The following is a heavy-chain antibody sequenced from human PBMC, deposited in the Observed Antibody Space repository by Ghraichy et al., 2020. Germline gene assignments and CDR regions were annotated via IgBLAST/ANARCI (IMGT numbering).Heavy chain of an antibody. CDR1: GFTFSQYT. CDR2: SNE. V-gene: IGHV3-33*01. J-gene: IGHJ4*02. Sequence: GALRLSCATSGFTFSQYTVHWVRQAPGEGPEWLVGSNENYADSVKGRFTLSRDSSKNTLYLQMSSLRVEDTAVYFCARENSPVAARSFDYWGQGTLITVSS. D-gene: IGHD2-15*01. CDR3: ARENSPVAARSFDY.